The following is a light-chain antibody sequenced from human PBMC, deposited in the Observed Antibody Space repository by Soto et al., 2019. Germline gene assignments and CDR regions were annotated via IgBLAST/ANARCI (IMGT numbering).Light chain of an antibody. CDR3: SSYTSSSTMV. CDR2: DVS. CDR1: SSDIGAYNY. J-gene: IGLJ2*01. V-gene: IGLV2-14*01. Sequence: QSALTQPASVSGSPGQSITISCTGTSSDIGAYNYVSWYQQHPGKAPKVMIYDVSNRPSGVSNRFSGSKSGHTASLTISGLQAEDEADYYCSSYTSSSTMVFGGGTQLTVL.